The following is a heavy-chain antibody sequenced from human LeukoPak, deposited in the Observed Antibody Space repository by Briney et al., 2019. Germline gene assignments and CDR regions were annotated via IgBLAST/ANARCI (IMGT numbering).Heavy chain of an antibody. Sequence: GGSLRLSCAASGFTFSSYEMNWVRQAPGKGLEWVSYISSSGSTIYYADSVKGRFTISRDNAKNSLYLQMNSLRAEDTAVYYCARGSSVAGCGYWGQGTLVTVSS. CDR1: GFTFSSYE. D-gene: IGHD6-19*01. CDR2: ISSSGSTI. V-gene: IGHV3-48*03. J-gene: IGHJ4*02. CDR3: ARGSSVAGCGY.